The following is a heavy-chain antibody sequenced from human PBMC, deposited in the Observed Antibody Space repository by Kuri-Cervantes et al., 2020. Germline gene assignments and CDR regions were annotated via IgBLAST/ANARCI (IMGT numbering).Heavy chain of an antibody. J-gene: IGHJ3*02. CDR1: GFTFSSYA. V-gene: IGHV3-69-1*01. CDR2: ISGSGTK. Sequence: GESLKISCAASGFTFSSYAMSWVRQAPGKGLEWVSAISGSGTKYYADSVKGRFTISRDNAKNSLYLQMNSLRAEDTAVYYCARDLIVAVAGIPDAFDIWGQGTMVTVSS. D-gene: IGHD6-19*01. CDR3: ARDLIVAVAGIPDAFDI.